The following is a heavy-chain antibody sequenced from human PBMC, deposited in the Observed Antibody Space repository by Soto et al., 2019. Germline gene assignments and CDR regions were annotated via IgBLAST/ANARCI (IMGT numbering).Heavy chain of an antibody. V-gene: IGHV3-23*01. Sequence: EVQLLESGGGLVQPGGSLRLSCAASGFTFSSYAMSWVRQAPGKGLEWVSAISGSGGSTYYADSVKGRFTISRDNSKNTLYLQMNSLRAEDTAVYYCAKDLARYSDWLFYFDYWGQGTLVTVSS. CDR1: GFTFSSYA. CDR2: ISGSGGST. J-gene: IGHJ4*02. CDR3: AKDLARYSDWLFYFDY. D-gene: IGHD3-9*01.